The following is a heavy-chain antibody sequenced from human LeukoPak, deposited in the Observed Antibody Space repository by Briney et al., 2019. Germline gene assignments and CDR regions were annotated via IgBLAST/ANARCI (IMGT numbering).Heavy chain of an antibody. V-gene: IGHV1-3*03. CDR2: INAGNGNT. Sequence: ASVKVSCKASGYTFISYGISWVRQAPGQRLEWMGWINAGNGNTKYSQEFQGRVTITRDTSASTAYMELSSLRSEDMAVYYCARGGGLRYFDWASHFDYWGQGTLVTVSS. CDR3: ARGGGLRYFDWASHFDY. D-gene: IGHD3-9*01. CDR1: GYTFISYG. J-gene: IGHJ4*02.